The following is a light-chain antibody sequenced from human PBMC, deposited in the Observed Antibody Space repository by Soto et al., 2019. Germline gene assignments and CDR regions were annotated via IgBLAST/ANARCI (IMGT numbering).Light chain of an antibody. CDR3: QQRSNWPPT. CDR2: DAS. V-gene: IGKV3D-20*02. Sequence: EIVLTQSPDTLSLSPGERATLSCRASQSIRSGRLAWYQQKPRQAPTLVIFDASSRASGIPERFSGSGSGTDFTLTITRLEPEDFAVYYCQQRSNWPPTFGGGTKVDIK. J-gene: IGKJ4*01. CDR1: QSIRSGR.